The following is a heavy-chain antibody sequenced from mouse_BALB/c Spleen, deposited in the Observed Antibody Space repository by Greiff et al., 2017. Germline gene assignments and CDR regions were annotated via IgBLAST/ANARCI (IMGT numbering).Heavy chain of an antibody. CDR2: IWAGGST. CDR1: GFSLTSYG. Sequence: VKLMESGPGLVAPSQSLSITCTVSGFSLTSYGVHWVRQPPGKGLEWLGVIWAGGSTNYNSALMSRLSISKDNSKSQVFLKMNSLQTDDTAMYYCARGDYGSSYDPFAYWGQGTLVTVSA. CDR3: ARGDYGSSYDPFAY. D-gene: IGHD1-1*01. J-gene: IGHJ3*01. V-gene: IGHV2-9*02.